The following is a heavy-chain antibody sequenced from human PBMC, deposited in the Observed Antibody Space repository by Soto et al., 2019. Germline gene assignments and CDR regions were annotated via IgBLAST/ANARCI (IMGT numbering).Heavy chain of an antibody. CDR2: MNPHSGRT. V-gene: IGHV1-8*02. Sequence: QVQLVQSGAEVRKPGASVKVSCKTSGYTFTDYDINWVRQAPGQGLEWVGRMNPHSGRTDYAQKLEGRVTMTRDISISTVYMALSSLGYDDTAVYFCSTWGRNGWYTGFFWGQGTLVTVSS. J-gene: IGHJ4*02. CDR1: GYTFTDYD. D-gene: IGHD6-19*01. CDR3: STWGRNGWYTGFF.